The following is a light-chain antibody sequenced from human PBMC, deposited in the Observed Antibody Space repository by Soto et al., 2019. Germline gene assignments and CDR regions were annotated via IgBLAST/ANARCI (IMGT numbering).Light chain of an antibody. V-gene: IGKV1-5*01. J-gene: IGKJ1*01. CDR1: QSISTW. Sequence: DIQITQSPSTLSASAGDRVTITCRASQSISTWLAWYQQRPGKAPKLLIYGASSLASGVPSRFSGSGSGTDFTLTLSSLQADDFATYYCQQYNGYYTWTFGQGTKVDIK. CDR3: QQYNGYYTWT. CDR2: GAS.